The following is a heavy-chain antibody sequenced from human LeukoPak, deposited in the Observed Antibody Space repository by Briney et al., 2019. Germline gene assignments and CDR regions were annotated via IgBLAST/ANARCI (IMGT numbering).Heavy chain of an antibody. D-gene: IGHD3-10*01. V-gene: IGHV3-48*04. J-gene: IGHJ4*02. Sequence: PGGSLRLSCAASGFIISSYSMNWVRQAPGKGLEWVSYISSSSSTIYYADSVKGRFTISRDNAKNSLYLQMNSLRAEDTAVYYCARATSGYFDYWGQGTLVTVSS. CDR1: GFIISSYS. CDR3: ARATSGYFDY. CDR2: ISSSSSTI.